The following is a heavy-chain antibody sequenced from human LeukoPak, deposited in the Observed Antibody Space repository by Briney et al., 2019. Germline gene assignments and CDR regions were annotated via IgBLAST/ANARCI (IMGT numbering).Heavy chain of an antibody. CDR2: IYYSGST. D-gene: IGHD3-3*01. V-gene: IGHV4-59*12. Sequence: SETLSLTCTVSGGSISSYYWSWIRQPPGKGLEWIGYIYYSGSTNYNPSLKSRVTISVDTSKNQFSLKLSSVTAADTAVYYCASLTKGDYDFWSGPHPWDVWGKGATVTVSS. CDR1: GGSISSYY. CDR3: ASLTKGDYDFWSGPHPWDV. J-gene: IGHJ6*04.